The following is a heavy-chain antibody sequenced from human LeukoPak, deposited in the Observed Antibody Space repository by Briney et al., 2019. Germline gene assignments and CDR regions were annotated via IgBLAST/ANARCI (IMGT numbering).Heavy chain of an antibody. Sequence: ASVKVSCKASGYPFIGNYMHWVRQAPGQGLEWMGWINPNSGGTQYSQKFQGRVTLTRDTSITTGYMELSGLTSDDTAVYYCASLSYYDLSGYFYWGQGTLVTVSS. V-gene: IGHV1-2*02. D-gene: IGHD3-22*01. CDR3: ASLSYYDLSGYFY. CDR2: INPNSGGT. J-gene: IGHJ4*02. CDR1: GYPFIGNY.